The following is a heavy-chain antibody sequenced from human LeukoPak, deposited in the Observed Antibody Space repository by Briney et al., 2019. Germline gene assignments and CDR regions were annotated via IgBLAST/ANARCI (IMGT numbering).Heavy chain of an antibody. V-gene: IGHV3-23*01. Sequence: PGGSLRLSCAASGFTFSSYAMSWVRHAPGKGLEWVSAISGSGGSTYYADSVKGRFTISRDNSKNTLYLQMNSLRAEDTAVYYCPIAAAGENWFDPWGQGTLVTVSS. CDR3: PIAAAGENWFDP. J-gene: IGHJ5*02. D-gene: IGHD6-13*01. CDR2: ISGSGGST. CDR1: GFTFSSYA.